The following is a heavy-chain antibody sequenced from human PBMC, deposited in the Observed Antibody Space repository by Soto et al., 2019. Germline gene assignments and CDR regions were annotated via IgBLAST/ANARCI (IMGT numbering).Heavy chain of an antibody. Sequence: ESGGGVVQPGRSLRLYCAASGFTFSSHGMHWVRQAPGKGLEWVAVIWYDGSNRNYADSVKGRFTISRDNSKNTVYLQMNRLRVEDTDVYYCAAGDCSGGSCFSLDPWGQGTLVTVSS. D-gene: IGHD2-15*01. CDR3: AAGDCSGGSCFSLDP. CDR1: GFTFSSHG. CDR2: IWYDGSNR. J-gene: IGHJ5*02. V-gene: IGHV3-33*01.